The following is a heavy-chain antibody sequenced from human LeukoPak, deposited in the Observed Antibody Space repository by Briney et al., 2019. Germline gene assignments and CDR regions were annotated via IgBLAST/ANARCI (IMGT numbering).Heavy chain of an antibody. V-gene: IGHV3-30*02. D-gene: IGHD3-22*01. CDR3: ATGSVVVIDY. CDR1: GFTFSSYG. Sequence: PGGPLRLSCAASGFTFSSYGMHWVRQAPGKGLEWVAFIRYDGSNKYYADSVKGRFTISRDNSKNTLYLQMNSLRAEDTAVYYCATGSVVVIDYWGQGTLVTVSS. CDR2: IRYDGSNK. J-gene: IGHJ4*02.